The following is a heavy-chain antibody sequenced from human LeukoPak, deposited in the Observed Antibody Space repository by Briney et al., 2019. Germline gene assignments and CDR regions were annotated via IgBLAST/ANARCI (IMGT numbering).Heavy chain of an antibody. V-gene: IGHV1-69*01. CDR3: ARGTKEDCSSSSCDWGDAFAI. D-gene: IGHD2-2*01. CDR2: IIPLFGTA. CDR1: GGTFSNYA. J-gene: IGHJ3*02. Sequence: GSSVKVSCKASGGTFSNYAISWVRQAPGQGLEWMGGIIPLFGTADYIQKFQGRVTITADESTNTAYMELSSLRSEDTAVYYCARGTKEDCSSSSCDWGDAFAIWGQGTMVTVSS.